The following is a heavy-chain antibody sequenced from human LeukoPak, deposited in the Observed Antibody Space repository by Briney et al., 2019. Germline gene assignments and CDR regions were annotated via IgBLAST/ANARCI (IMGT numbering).Heavy chain of an antibody. D-gene: IGHD2-2*01. J-gene: IGHJ5*01. CDR1: GASVTSSTYF. V-gene: IGHV4-39*06. CDR2: ISHNGAT. CDR3: ASHIVVSPTAVETWFDS. Sequence: SETLSLTCAVSGASVTSSTYFWGWIRQPPGEGPEWLGSISHNGATYYNPSLKSRVTISLDTSRNQFTLTVTSVTVADTALYFCASHIVVSPTAVETWFDSWGQGTLVAVSS.